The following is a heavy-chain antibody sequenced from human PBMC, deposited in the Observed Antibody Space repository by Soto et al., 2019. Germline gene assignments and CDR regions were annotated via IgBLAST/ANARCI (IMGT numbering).Heavy chain of an antibody. Sequence: EVQLVESGGGLIQPGGSLRLSCAASEFTFSSYSMNWVRQAPGKGLEWVSYISGGSISSTIYYADSAKGRFTISRDNAKNSLYRQMNSLRAEDSAVYYCATGYFDLWGRGTLVTVSS. CDR1: EFTFSSYS. V-gene: IGHV3-48*01. J-gene: IGHJ2*01. CDR3: ATGYFDL. CDR2: ISGGSISSTI.